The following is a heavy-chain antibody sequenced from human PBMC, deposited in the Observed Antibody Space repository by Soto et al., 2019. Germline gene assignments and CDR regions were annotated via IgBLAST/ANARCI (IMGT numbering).Heavy chain of an antibody. D-gene: IGHD3-10*01. CDR1: VFIFKIYW. V-gene: IGHV3-74*01. J-gene: IGHJ4*02. CDR3: TRGPRPISTGTGAY. CDR2: IYNDGTYS. Sequence: GWSLRLSCSASVFIFKIYWMHWLRQSPGKGLVWISRIYNDGTYSDYADSVRGRFTISRDNVNDTLYLQMNNLRAEDSGLYYCTRGPRPISTGTGAYWGQGTQVTVSS.